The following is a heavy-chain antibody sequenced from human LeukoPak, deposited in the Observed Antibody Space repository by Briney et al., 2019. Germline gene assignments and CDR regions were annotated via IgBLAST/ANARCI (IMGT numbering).Heavy chain of an antibody. CDR3: ARVMLYYFDY. J-gene: IGHJ4*02. V-gene: IGHV4-39*01. D-gene: IGHD2-21*01. CDR2: IYYSGST. CDR1: GGSISSSSYY. Sequence: SETLSLTCTVSGGSISSSSYYWGWIRQPPGKGLEWIGSIYYSGSTYYNPSLKSRVTISVDTSKNQFSLKLSSVTAADTAVYYRARVMLYYFDYWGQGTLVTVSS.